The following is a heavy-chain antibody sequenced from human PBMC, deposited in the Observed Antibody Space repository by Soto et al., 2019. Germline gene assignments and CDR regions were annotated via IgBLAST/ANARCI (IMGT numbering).Heavy chain of an antibody. V-gene: IGHV4-31*03. J-gene: IGHJ4*02. CDR3: ARHLDRNGPFAY. D-gene: IGHD1-1*01. CDR1: GGSISSGGYY. CDR2: IYYSGST. Sequence: SETLSLTCTVSGGSISSGGYYWSWIRQHPGKGLEWIGYIYYSGSTYYNPSLKSRVTISVDTSKNQFSLKLSSVTAADTAVYYCARHLDRNGPFAYWGQGTLVTVSS.